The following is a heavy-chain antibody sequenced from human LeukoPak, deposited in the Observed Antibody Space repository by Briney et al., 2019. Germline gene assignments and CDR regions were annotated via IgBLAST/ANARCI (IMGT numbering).Heavy chain of an antibody. Sequence: SETLSLTCTVSGGSISSYYWNWIRQPPGKGLEWIGYIYYSGSTNYNPSLKSRVTISVDTSKNQFSPKLISVTAADTAVYYCARGVAVAGNYYYGMDVWGQGTTVTVSS. CDR1: GGSISSYY. CDR2: IYYSGST. D-gene: IGHD6-19*01. V-gene: IGHV4-59*01. J-gene: IGHJ6*02. CDR3: ARGVAVAGNYYYGMDV.